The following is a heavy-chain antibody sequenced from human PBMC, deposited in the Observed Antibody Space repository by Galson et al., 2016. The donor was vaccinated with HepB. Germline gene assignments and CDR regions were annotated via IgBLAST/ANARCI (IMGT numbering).Heavy chain of an antibody. CDR3: ASHPDYGDYSDYFDH. Sequence: SETLSLTCSVSGGSVTLRNYYWGWIRQSPGKGLEWIGSISFSGRTFYNPSLMGRVTISVDTSRNKFSLTLSSVTAADTAVYYCASHPDYGDYSDYFDHWGQGSRVTVSS. D-gene: IGHD4-17*01. V-gene: IGHV4-39*01. CDR1: GGSVTLRNYY. J-gene: IGHJ4*02. CDR2: ISFSGRT.